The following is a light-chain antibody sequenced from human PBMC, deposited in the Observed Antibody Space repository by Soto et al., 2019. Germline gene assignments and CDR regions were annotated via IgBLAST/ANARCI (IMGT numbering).Light chain of an antibody. Sequence: QSALTQPASVSGSPGQSITISCTGSSSDIGGYNYVSWYQHHPGKAPKLMIFEVSNRPSGVSNRFSGSKSGNTASLTISGLQAEDEADYYCSSFTTTNTLEIFGGGTQLTVL. CDR2: EVS. CDR1: SSDIGGYNY. V-gene: IGLV2-14*01. CDR3: SSFTTTNTLEI. J-gene: IGLJ2*01.